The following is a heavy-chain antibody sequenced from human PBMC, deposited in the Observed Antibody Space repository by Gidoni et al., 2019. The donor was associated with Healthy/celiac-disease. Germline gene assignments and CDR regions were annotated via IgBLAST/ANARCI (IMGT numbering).Heavy chain of an antibody. J-gene: IGHJ5*02. CDR3: ARLVVVAATTRYNWFDP. CDR2: IYYSGLT. Sequence: QLQLQVSGPGLVKPSETLSLTCTVSGGSIRRICYYSGWIRQPPGKGLEWIGSIYYSGLTYYNPSLKSRVTISVDTSKNQFSLKLSSVTAADTAVYYCARLVVVAATTRYNWFDPWGQGTLVTVSS. V-gene: IGHV4-39*01. CDR1: GGSIRRICYY. D-gene: IGHD2-15*01.